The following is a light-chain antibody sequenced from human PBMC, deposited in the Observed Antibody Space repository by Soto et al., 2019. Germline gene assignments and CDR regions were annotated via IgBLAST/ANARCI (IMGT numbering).Light chain of an antibody. J-gene: IGKJ1*01. Sequence: IQLTQSPSSLSASVGDRVTITCRASQGISSYLAWYQQKPGKAPKLLICAASTLYSGVPSRFSGSGSGTDFTLTVSSVQPEDFATYYCQQLNSYLLTFGQGTKVEIK. CDR1: QGISSY. CDR3: QQLNSYLLT. CDR2: AAS. V-gene: IGKV1-9*01.